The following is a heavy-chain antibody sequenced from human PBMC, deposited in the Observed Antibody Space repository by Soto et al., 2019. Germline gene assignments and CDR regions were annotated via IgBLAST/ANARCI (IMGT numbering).Heavy chain of an antibody. J-gene: IGHJ1*01. CDR1: GYTLTELS. Sequence: GASVKVSCKVSGYTLTELSMHWVRQAPGKGLEWMGGFDPEDGEAIYAQKFQGRVTMAEDTSTDTAYMELSSLRSEDTAVYYCATPEGNGDYHNWGQGTLVTVSS. CDR2: FDPEDGEA. D-gene: IGHD4-17*01. V-gene: IGHV1-24*01. CDR3: ATPEGNGDYHN.